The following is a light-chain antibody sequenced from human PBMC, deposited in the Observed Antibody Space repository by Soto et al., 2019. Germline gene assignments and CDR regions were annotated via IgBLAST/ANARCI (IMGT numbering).Light chain of an antibody. CDR2: HNY. V-gene: IGLV1-47*01. Sequence: VLTQPPSASGTPGQRVTISCSGSSSNIGSDFVYWYQQLPGTAPKLLIYHNYQRPSGVPDRFSGSKSGTSGSLAISDLRSEDEADYYCSAWDDSLSAYVFGAGTKVTVL. J-gene: IGLJ1*01. CDR1: SSNIGSDF. CDR3: SAWDDSLSAYV.